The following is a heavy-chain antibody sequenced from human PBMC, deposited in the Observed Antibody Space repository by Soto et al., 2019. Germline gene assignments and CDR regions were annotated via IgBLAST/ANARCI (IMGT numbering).Heavy chain of an antibody. J-gene: IGHJ5*02. CDR1: GGTFSIYT. D-gene: IGHD2-15*01. Sequence: QVQLVQSGAEVKKPGSSVKVSCKASGGTFSIYTISWVRQAPGQGLEWMGGSANSAQKFQGRLTVTADESTSTVYLELSSLTSEDTAVYYRAREGPRDIAWFDPWGQGTLVSVSS. CDR3: AREGPRDIAWFDP. CDR2: GSA. V-gene: IGHV1-69*01.